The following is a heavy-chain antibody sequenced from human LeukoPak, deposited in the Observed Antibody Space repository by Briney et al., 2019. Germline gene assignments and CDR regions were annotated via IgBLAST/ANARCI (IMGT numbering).Heavy chain of an antibody. J-gene: IGHJ4*02. Sequence: GGSLRLSCAASGFTFGNYAMSWVRQAPGKGLEWVSAISGSGISTYYADSVKGRSTISRDNSKDTLYLQMSSLRAEDTAVYYCGKDQNVAAAGIPYDYWGQGTLVTVSS. CDR1: GFTFGNYA. CDR2: ISGSGIST. CDR3: GKDQNVAAAGIPYDY. V-gene: IGHV3-23*01. D-gene: IGHD6-13*01.